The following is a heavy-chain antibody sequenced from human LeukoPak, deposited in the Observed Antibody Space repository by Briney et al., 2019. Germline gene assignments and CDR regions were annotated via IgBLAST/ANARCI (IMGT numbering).Heavy chain of an antibody. D-gene: IGHD1-7*01. CDR1: GYTFTSYY. Sequence: ASVKVSCKASGYTFTSYYMHWVRQAPGQGLEWMGIINPSGGSTSYAQKFQGRVTMTRDMSTSTVYMELSSLRSEDTAVYYCARDRSGTGTTAEFDYWGQGTLVTVSS. V-gene: IGHV1-46*01. CDR3: ARDRSGTGTTAEFDY. CDR2: INPSGGST. J-gene: IGHJ4*02.